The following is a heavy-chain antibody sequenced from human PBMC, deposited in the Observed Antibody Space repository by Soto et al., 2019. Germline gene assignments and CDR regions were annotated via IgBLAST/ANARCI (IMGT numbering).Heavy chain of an antibody. J-gene: IGHJ4*02. D-gene: IGHD3-16*01. CDR3: ARGAQGVFLHY. V-gene: IGHV1-18*01. Sequence: QVQLVQSGAEVKKPGASVKVCCKASGYTFTSYGISWVRQAPGQGLEWMGWISAYNGNTNYAQKLQGRVTKTPDTARSTAQMELRSTRCDDTAVYYCARGAQGVFLHYWGQGTLVTVSS. CDR2: ISAYNGNT. CDR1: GYTFTSYG.